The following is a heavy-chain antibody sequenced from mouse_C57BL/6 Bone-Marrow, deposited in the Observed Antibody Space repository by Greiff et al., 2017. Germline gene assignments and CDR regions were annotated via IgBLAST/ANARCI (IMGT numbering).Heavy chain of an antibody. CDR2: IYPRSGNT. Sequence: QVQLKESGAELARPGASVKLSCKASGYTFTSYGISWVKQRTGQGLEWIGEIYPRSGNTYYNEKFKGKATLHADKSSSTAYMELRSLTSEDSAVYFCARKKFLLPFDYWGQGTTLTVSS. CDR1: GYTFTSYG. J-gene: IGHJ2*01. V-gene: IGHV1-81*01. CDR3: ARKKFLLPFDY.